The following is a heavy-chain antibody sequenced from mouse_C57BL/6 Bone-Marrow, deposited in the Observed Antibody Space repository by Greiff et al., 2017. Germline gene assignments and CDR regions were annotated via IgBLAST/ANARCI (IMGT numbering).Heavy chain of an antibody. CDR3: ARRGYDYLWYFDV. CDR1: GFTFSDYY. CDR2: ISNGGGST. J-gene: IGHJ1*03. V-gene: IGHV5-12*01. Sequence: EVKLVESGGGLVQPGGSLKLSCAASGFTFSDYYMYWVRQTPEKRLEWVAYISNGGGSTYYPDTVKGRFTISRDNAKNTLYLQMSRLKSEDTAMYYCARRGYDYLWYFDVWGTGTTVTVSS. D-gene: IGHD2-4*01.